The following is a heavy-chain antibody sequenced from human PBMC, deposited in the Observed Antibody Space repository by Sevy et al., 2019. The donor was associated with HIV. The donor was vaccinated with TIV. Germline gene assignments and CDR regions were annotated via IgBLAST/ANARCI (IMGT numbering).Heavy chain of an antibody. V-gene: IGHV3-53*01. CDR3: ARDRVAYGDYYFDY. Sequence: GGSLRLSCAASGFTVSSNYMSWVRQAPGKGLEWVSVIYSGGSTYYADSVKGRFTISRDNSKNTLYLQMNSLRAEDTDVYYCARDRVAYGDYYFDYWGQGTLVTVSS. D-gene: IGHD4-17*01. CDR1: GFTVSSNY. J-gene: IGHJ4*02. CDR2: IYSGGST.